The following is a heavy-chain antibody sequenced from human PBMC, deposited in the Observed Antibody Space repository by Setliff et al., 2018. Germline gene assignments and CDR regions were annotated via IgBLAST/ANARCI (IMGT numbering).Heavy chain of an antibody. J-gene: IGHJ4*02. CDR3: ARGYFSGANSFDS. V-gene: IGHV3-74*01. CDR1: GFTFSNYW. Sequence: GGSLRLSCAASGFTFSNYWLHWVRQAPGKGLVWVSRIYTDGTITSYADSVRGRFTISRDNAKESLYLQMNSLRPEDMAIYYCARGYFSGANSFDSWGQGTLVTVSS. D-gene: IGHD1-26*01. CDR2: IYTDGTIT.